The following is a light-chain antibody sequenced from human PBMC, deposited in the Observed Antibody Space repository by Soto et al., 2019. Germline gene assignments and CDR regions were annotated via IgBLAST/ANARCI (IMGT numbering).Light chain of an antibody. J-gene: IGKJ2*01. CDR2: AAS. CDR1: QGISSY. V-gene: IGKV1-8*01. CDR3: QQYYSYPYA. Sequence: AIRMTQSPSSPSASTGDRVTITCRASQGISSYLAWYQQKPGKAPKLLIYAASTLQRGVPSRFSGSGSGTDFTLAISCLQSEDVATYYCQQYYSYPYAFGQGTKVEIK.